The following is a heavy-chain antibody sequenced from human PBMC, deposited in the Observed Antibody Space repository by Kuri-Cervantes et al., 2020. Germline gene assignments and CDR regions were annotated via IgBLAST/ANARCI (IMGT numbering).Heavy chain of an antibody. CDR2: IKRDGGLK. Sequence: GGSLRLSCAASGFTFSNYWMIWVRQAPGKGLEWVANIKRDGGLKYYADSVKGRFTISRDNSKSMLYLQMNSLRAEDTAVYYCARGGYSSFPSPLEWGQGTLVTVSS. CDR3: ARGGYSSFPSPLE. D-gene: IGHD6-13*01. CDR1: GFTFSNYW. V-gene: IGHV3-7*01. J-gene: IGHJ4*02.